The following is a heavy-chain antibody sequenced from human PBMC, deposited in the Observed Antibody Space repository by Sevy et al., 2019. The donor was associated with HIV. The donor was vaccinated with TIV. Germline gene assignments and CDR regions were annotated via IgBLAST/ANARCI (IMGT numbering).Heavy chain of an antibody. V-gene: IGHV3-30-3*01. CDR3: ARGGIYDSSGYYIIPYWYFDL. CDR2: ISYDGSNK. J-gene: IGHJ2*01. Sequence: GGSLRLSCAASGFTFSSYAMHWVRQAPGKGLEWVAVISYDGSNKYYADSVKGRFTISRDNSKNTLYLQMNSLRAEDTAVYYCARGGIYDSSGYYIIPYWYFDLWGRGTLVTVSS. CDR1: GFTFSSYA. D-gene: IGHD3-22*01.